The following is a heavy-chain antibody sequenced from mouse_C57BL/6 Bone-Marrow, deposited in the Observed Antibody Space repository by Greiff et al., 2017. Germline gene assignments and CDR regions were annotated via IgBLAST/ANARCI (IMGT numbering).Heavy chain of an antibody. Sequence: VQLQQSGAELARPGASVKMSCKASCYTFTSYTMHWVKQRPGQGLEWIGYINPSSGSTKYNQKFKDKATLTADKSSSTAYMQLSSLTSEDSAVYYCASATGSCDYLDYWGQGTTLTVSS. J-gene: IGHJ2*01. CDR2: INPSSGST. CDR1: CYTFTSYT. V-gene: IGHV1-4*01. CDR3: ASATGSCDYLDY. D-gene: IGHD3-2*02.